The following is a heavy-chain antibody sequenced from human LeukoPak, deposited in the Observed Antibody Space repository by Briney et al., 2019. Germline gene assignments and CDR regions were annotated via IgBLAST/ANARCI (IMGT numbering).Heavy chain of an antibody. D-gene: IGHD2-21*02. Sequence: SETLSLICTVSGGSISSGGYYWSWIRQHPGKGLEWIGYIYYSGSTYYNPSLKSRVTISVDTSKNQFSLKLSSVTAADTAVYYCARGGGGGVTANAFDIWGQGTMVTVSS. V-gene: IGHV4-31*03. CDR2: IYYSGST. CDR1: GGSISSGGYY. CDR3: ARGGGGGVTANAFDI. J-gene: IGHJ3*02.